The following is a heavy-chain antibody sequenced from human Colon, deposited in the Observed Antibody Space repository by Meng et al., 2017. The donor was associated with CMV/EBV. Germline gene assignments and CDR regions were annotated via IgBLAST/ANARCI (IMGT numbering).Heavy chain of an antibody. J-gene: IGHJ4*02. D-gene: IGHD4-11*01. CDR2: IYFNYPK. Sequence: GWIPQLPRKPLEWLALIYFNYPKRYSPSLNTTLTITMATSTNQVILTVNLLSRMDTATDYCAHRGEDRGYSNYVDSWGQGTLVTVSS. CDR3: AHRGEDRGYSNYVDS. V-gene: IGHV2-5*01.